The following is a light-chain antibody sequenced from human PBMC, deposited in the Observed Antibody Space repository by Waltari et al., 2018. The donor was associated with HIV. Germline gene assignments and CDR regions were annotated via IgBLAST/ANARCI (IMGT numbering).Light chain of an antibody. J-gene: IGLJ2*01. Sequence: QSALTQPPSASGSPGQSVTISCTGTSSDVGGYNFVSWYHQHPGKAPQLMIFEVTTRPSGVPARFAGSKTGNTASLTVSGLQADEEADYYCSSYAGSNNLVFGGGTKLTVL. CDR2: EVT. CDR1: SSDVGGYNF. CDR3: SSYAGSNNLV. V-gene: IGLV2-8*01.